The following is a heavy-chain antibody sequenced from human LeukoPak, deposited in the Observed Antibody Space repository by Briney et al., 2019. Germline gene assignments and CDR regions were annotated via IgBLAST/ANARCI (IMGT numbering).Heavy chain of an antibody. V-gene: IGHV1-69*13. Sequence: GASVKVSCKASGVTFSSYAISWVRQAPGQGLEWMGGIIPIFGTANYAQKFQGRVTITADESTSTAYMELSSLRSEDTAVYYCARLSSSWFYFDYWGQGTLVTVSS. D-gene: IGHD6-13*01. J-gene: IGHJ4*02. CDR2: IIPIFGTA. CDR3: ARLSSSWFYFDY. CDR1: GVTFSSYA.